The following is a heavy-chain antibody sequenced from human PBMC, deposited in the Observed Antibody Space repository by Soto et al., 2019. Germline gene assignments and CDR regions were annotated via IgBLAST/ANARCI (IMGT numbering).Heavy chain of an antibody. Sequence: GGSLRLSCAASGFTFSSHGMHWVRQAPGKGLEWVAVISYDGSNKYYADSVKGRFTISRDNSKNTLYLQMNSLRAEDTAVYYCATLGNAFDIWGQGTMVTVSS. CDR1: GFTFSSHG. CDR3: ATLGNAFDI. J-gene: IGHJ3*02. CDR2: ISYDGSNK. V-gene: IGHV3-30*03.